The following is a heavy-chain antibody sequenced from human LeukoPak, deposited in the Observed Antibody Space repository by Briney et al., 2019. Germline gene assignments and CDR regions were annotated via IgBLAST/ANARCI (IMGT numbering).Heavy chain of an antibody. CDR3: AKGGAIGGWYLD. D-gene: IGHD6-19*01. CDR1: GFNFSSYA. J-gene: IGHJ4*02. V-gene: IGHV3-23*01. CDR2: ILGSGGST. Sequence: GGSLIQSCAASGFNFSSYARRSVPQAPGKGLEWVSAILGSGGSTYYADSVKGRFTISRDNSKNTLYLELNSLRAEDTAVYYCAKGGAIGGWYLDWGQGTLVTVSS.